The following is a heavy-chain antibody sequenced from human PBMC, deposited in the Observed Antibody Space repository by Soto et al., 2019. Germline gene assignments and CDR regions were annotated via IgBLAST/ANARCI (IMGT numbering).Heavy chain of an antibody. CDR2: IYWDDDK. CDR3: AHRVLRTVFALVTTTAIYFDF. D-gene: IGHD3-3*01. CDR1: GFSLTTSGEG. J-gene: IGHJ4*02. Sequence: QITLNESGPTVVRPTETLTLTCRFSGFSLTTSGEGVGWIRQSPGKAPEWLALIYWDDDKRYSASLKSRLTITKDTSKNQVVLTVSDLDPTDTATYYCAHRVLRTVFALVTTTAIYFDFWGQGTPVAVSS. V-gene: IGHV2-5*02.